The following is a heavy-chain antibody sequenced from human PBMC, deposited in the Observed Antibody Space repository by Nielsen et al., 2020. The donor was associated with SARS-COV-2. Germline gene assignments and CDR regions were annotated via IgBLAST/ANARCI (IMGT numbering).Heavy chain of an antibody. Sequence: SETLSLTCTVSGGSISSYYWSWIRQPPGKGLEWIGYIYYSGSTNYNPSLKSRVTISVDTSKNQFSLELSSVTAADTAVYYCARRRGYSGYDWEVYYFDYWGQGTLVTVSS. J-gene: IGHJ4*02. CDR1: GGSISSYY. V-gene: IGHV4-59*01. D-gene: IGHD5-12*01. CDR2: IYYSGST. CDR3: ARRRGYSGYDWEVYYFDY.